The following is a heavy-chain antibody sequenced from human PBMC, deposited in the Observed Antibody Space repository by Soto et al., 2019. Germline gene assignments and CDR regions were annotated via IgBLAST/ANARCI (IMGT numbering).Heavy chain of an antibody. CDR2: IYYSGST. Sequence: QLQLQESGPGLVKPSETLSLTCTVSGGSISSSSYYWGWIRQPPGKGLEWIGSIYYSGSTYYNPSPKGGVTISEDTSKSQFSLKLSSVTAADTAVYYCARLNGYFRRGDGYSPKAFDLWGQGTMVTVSS. CDR3: ARLNGYFRRGDGYSPKAFDL. V-gene: IGHV4-39*01. CDR1: GGSISSSSYY. D-gene: IGHD4-4*01. J-gene: IGHJ3*01.